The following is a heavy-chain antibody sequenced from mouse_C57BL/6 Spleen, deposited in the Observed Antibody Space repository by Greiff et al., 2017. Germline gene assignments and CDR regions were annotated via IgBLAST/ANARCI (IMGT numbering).Heavy chain of an antibody. CDR1: GFTFSSYG. Sequence: EVQRVESGGDLVKPGGSLKLSCAASGFTFSSYGMSWVRQTPDKRLEWVATISSGGSYTYYPDSVKGRFTISRDNAKNTLYLQMSSLKSEDTAMYYCARHRDYYGSSYVGYFDVWGTGTTVTVSS. D-gene: IGHD1-1*01. CDR2: ISSGGSYT. J-gene: IGHJ1*03. V-gene: IGHV5-6*01. CDR3: ARHRDYYGSSYVGYFDV.